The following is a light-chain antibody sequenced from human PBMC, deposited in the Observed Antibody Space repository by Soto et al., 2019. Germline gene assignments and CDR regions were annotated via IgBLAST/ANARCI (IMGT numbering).Light chain of an antibody. CDR1: SSDVGGYNY. CDR2: EVS. J-gene: IGLJ1*01. CDR3: SSYTSSSTLYV. V-gene: IGLV2-14*01. Sequence: QSALTQPASVSGSPGQSITISCTGTSSDVGGYNYVSWYQQHPGKAPKFMIYEVSNRPSGVSNRLSGSKSGNTASLTISGLQAEDEADYYCSSYTSSSTLYVFGTGTKVTVL.